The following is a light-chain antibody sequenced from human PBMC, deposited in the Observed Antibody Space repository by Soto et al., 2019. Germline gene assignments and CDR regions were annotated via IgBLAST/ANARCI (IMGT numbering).Light chain of an antibody. CDR2: AAS. Sequence: AIQMTQSPSSLSASVGDRVTITCRASQGIRNDLGWYQQKPGKAPKLLIYAASSLQSGVPSRFSGSGSGTDFTLTNSRLQPEDFATYYCLQDYTSWTFGQGTKVEIK. CDR1: QGIRND. J-gene: IGKJ1*01. V-gene: IGKV1-6*01. CDR3: LQDYTSWT.